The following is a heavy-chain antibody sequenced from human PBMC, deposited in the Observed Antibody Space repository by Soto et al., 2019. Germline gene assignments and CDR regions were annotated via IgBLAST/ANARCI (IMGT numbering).Heavy chain of an antibody. CDR2: INSDGSST. V-gene: IGHV3-74*01. J-gene: IGHJ3*02. CDR3: AREIGIAAATDAFDI. CDR1: GLTFSRYW. Sequence: EVQLVESGGGLVQPGGSLRLSCAASGLTFSRYWMHWVRQAPGKGLVWVSRINSDGSSTSYADSVKGRFTISRDNAKNTLYRQMNSLRAEDTAVYYCAREIGIAAATDAFDIWGQGTMVTVSS. D-gene: IGHD6-13*01.